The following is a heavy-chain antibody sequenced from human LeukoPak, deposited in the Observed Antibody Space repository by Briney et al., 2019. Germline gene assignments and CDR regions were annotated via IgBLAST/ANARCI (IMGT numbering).Heavy chain of an antibody. CDR2: ISPDGFSK. J-gene: IGHJ3*02. D-gene: IGHD6-19*01. CDR3: ARGTYSSGRCDVFDM. CDR1: GFIVNSNV. V-gene: IGHV3-30-3*01. Sequence: SGGSLRLSCEDSGFIVNSNVIHWVRQAPGKGLEWVAAISPDGFSKYYVDSVKGRFTISRDNSENTVYLQMRRLTTEDTAVYFCARGTYSSGRCDVFDMWGQGTMVTVSS.